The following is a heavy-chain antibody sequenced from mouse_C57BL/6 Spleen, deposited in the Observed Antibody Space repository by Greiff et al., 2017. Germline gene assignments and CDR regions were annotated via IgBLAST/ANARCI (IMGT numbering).Heavy chain of an antibody. Sequence: EVQVVESGAELVRPGASVKLSCTASGFNIKDDYMHWVKQRPEQGLEWIGWIDPENGDTEYASKFQGKATITADTSSNTAYLQLSSLTSEDTAVYYCTNYYGSSFAYWGQGTLVTVSA. J-gene: IGHJ3*01. CDR2: IDPENGDT. CDR1: GFNIKDDY. CDR3: TNYYGSSFAY. V-gene: IGHV14-4*01. D-gene: IGHD1-1*01.